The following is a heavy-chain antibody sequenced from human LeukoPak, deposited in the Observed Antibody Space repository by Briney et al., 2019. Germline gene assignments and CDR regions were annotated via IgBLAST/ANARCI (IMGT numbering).Heavy chain of an antibody. D-gene: IGHD2-15*01. J-gene: IGHJ6*03. CDR1: GYTFTNYA. V-gene: IGHV1-18*01. CDR2: ISGYNGNT. CDR3: ARAPRCSGGSCYSVRDYYYYMDV. Sequence: ASVKVSCKASGYTFTNYAITWVRQAPGQGLECMGWISGYNGNTKYAQKFQGRVTMTTETSTSTAYMELRSLRSDDTAVYFCARAPRCSGGSCYSVRDYYYYMDVWGKGTTVTVSS.